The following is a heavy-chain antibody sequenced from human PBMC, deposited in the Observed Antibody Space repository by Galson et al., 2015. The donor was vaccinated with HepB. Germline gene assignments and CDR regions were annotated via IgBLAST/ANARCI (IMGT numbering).Heavy chain of an antibody. CDR2: IKHDGTEK. CDR3: ARGLYGSWNRYSYFFL. Sequence: SLRLSCAASGFTFNRYWMYWVRQAPGKGLEWVANIKHDGTEKYSVDSVKGRFTVSRDNAKNSLYLQMNSLRAEDTAVYYCARGLYGSWNRYSYFFLWGRGTQVTVSS. D-gene: IGHD3-3*01. J-gene: IGHJ2*01. V-gene: IGHV3-7*03. CDR1: GFTFNRYW.